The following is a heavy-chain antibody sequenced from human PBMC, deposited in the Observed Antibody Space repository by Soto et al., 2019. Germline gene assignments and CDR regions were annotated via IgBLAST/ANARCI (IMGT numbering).Heavy chain of an antibody. D-gene: IGHD2-21*02. CDR2: INQDGSAT. V-gene: IGHV3-7*01. J-gene: IGHJ4*02. Sequence: EVQLVESGGGLVQPGGSLRLSCAASGFTFSIYWMTWVRQAPGKGLEWVANINQDGSATYYVDSVKGRFTISRDNAKNSLYLQMNSLRVEDTSVYYCARAGYCGPGCYYYFDYWGQGTLVTVSS. CDR3: ARAGYCGPGCYYYFDY. CDR1: GFTFSIYW.